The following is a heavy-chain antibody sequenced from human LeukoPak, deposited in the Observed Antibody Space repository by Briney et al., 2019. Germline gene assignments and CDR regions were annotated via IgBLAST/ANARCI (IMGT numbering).Heavy chain of an antibody. CDR2: ISGGSTYI. CDR3: ARDSTNDAFDI. Sequence: GGSLRLSCAASGFIFTNYNLNWVRQAPGKGLEWISSISGGSTYIYYADSVRGRFAISRDNAKNSVYLQMNSLRGEDTAVYYCARDSTNDAFDIWGQGTIVTVSS. V-gene: IGHV3-21*01. CDR1: GFIFTNYN. D-gene: IGHD3-3*02. J-gene: IGHJ3*02.